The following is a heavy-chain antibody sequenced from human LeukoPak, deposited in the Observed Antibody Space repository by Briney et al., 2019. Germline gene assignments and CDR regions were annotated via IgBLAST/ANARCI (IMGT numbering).Heavy chain of an antibody. V-gene: IGHV3-73*01. CDR3: TRSGSPHYYYYYMDV. D-gene: IGHD6-13*01. CDR2: IRSKANSYAT. CDR1: GFTFSGSA. Sequence: GGSLRLSCAASGFTFSGSAMHWVRQASGKGLEWVGRIRSKANSYATAYAASVKGRFTISRGDSKNTAYLQMNSLKTEDTAVYYCTRSGSPHYYYYYMDVWGKGTTVTISS. J-gene: IGHJ6*03.